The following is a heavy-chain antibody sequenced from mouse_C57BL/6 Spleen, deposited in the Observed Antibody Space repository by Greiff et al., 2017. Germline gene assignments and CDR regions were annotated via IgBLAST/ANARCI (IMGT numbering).Heavy chain of an antibody. J-gene: IGHJ4*01. Sequence: EVQLQESGPSLVKPSQTLSLTCSVTGDSITSGYWNWIRKFPGNKLEYMGYISYRSNTYYNPSIKSRISITRDTSKNQYYLHLNSVTTEDTATYYCARDLAMDYWGQGTSVTVSS. CDR3: ARDLAMDY. CDR1: GDSITSGY. CDR2: ISYRSNT. V-gene: IGHV3-8*02.